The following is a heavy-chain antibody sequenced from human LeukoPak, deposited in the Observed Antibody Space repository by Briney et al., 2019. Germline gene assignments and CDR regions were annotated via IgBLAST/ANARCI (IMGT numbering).Heavy chain of an antibody. CDR1: GFTFSNYD. CDR2: IRSNGGST. CDR3: ARDGAASGNSGYDL. V-gene: IGHV3-64*01. Sequence: PGGSLRLSCAASGFTFSNYDMHWVRQAPGKGLEYVSAIRSNGGSTYYANSVKGRFTISRDNSKNTLYLQMGSLRVEDMAVYYCARDGAASGNSGYDLWGQGTLVTVSS. D-gene: IGHD5-12*01. J-gene: IGHJ4*02.